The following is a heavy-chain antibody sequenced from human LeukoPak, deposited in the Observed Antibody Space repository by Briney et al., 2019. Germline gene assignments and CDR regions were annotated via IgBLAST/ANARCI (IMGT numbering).Heavy chain of an antibody. CDR2: ISAYNGNT. CDR3: ARATVAGTELFDY. CDR1: GYTFTSYG. Sequence: ASVKVSCKASGYTFTSYGISWVRQAPGQRLEWMGWISAYNGNTNYAQKLQGRVTITTDESTSTAYMELSSLRSEDTAVYYCARATVAGTELFDYWGQGTLVTVSS. J-gene: IGHJ4*02. V-gene: IGHV1-18*01. D-gene: IGHD6-19*01.